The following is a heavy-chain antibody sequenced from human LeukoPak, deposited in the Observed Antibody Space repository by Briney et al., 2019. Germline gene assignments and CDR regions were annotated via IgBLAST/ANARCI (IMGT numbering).Heavy chain of an antibody. V-gene: IGHV3-30*04. CDR1: GFSFSNYA. D-gene: IGHD2-2*01. CDR2: IAYDGRNK. J-gene: IGHJ4*02. CDR3: ARDWGVPAAPGDY. Sequence: GGSLRLSCAASGFSFSNYAMHWVRQAPGKGLEWVAVIAYDGRNKYFADSVRGRFTISRDNSKNTLFLQMNSLRAEDTAIYYCARDWGVPAAPGDYWGQGTPVTVSS.